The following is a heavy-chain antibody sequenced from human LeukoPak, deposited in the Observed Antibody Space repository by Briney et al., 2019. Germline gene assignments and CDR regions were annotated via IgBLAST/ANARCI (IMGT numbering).Heavy chain of an antibody. Sequence: SETLSLTCTVSGGSISSSSYYWGWIRQPPGKGLEWIGSIYYSGSTCYNPSLKSRVTISVDTSKNQFSLKLSSVTAADTAVYYCARHGDYPHYYYYYMDVWGKGTTVTVSS. V-gene: IGHV4-39*01. CDR3: ARHGDYPHYYYYYMDV. D-gene: IGHD4-17*01. J-gene: IGHJ6*03. CDR2: IYYSGST. CDR1: GGSISSSSYY.